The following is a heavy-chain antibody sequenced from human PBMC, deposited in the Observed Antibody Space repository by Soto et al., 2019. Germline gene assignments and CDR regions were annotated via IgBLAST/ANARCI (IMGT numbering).Heavy chain of an antibody. CDR2: IIPIFGTA. J-gene: IGHJ5*02. CDR3: ASDRENSSGWNGWFDP. CDR1: GGTFSSYA. D-gene: IGHD6-19*01. V-gene: IGHV1-69*01. Sequence: QVQLVQSGAEVKKPGSSVKVSCKASGGTFSSYAISWVRQAPGQGLEWMGGIIPIFGTANYAQKFQGRVRITADESTRTADMALSSLRSEDTDVYYCASDRENSSGWNGWFDPWGQGTLVTVSS.